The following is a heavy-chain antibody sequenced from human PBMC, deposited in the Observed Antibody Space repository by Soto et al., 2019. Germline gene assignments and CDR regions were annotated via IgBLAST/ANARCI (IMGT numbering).Heavy chain of an antibody. CDR3: ARDSSSCRGGHCYFDN. J-gene: IGHJ4*02. Sequence: EVRLVESGGGLVQPGGSLRLSCAVSGFIFSDHFTDWVRQTPGKGLEWVGRIRSKANNFITEYAASVKGRFTISRDDSKNSLFLQMNSLRFEDTAVYFCARDSSSCRGGHCYFDNWGQGTLVTVSS. CDR1: GFIFSDHF. D-gene: IGHD2-21*02. CDR2: IRSKANNFIT. V-gene: IGHV3-72*01.